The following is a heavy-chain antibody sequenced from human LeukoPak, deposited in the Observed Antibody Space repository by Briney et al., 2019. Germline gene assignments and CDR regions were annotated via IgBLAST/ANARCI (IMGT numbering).Heavy chain of an antibody. D-gene: IGHD3-10*01. CDR3: ARDLSGIGPDY. J-gene: IGHJ4*02. V-gene: IGHV3-53*01. CDR1: GFTVSSNY. Sequence: GGSLRLSCAASGFTVSSNYMSWVRQAPGKGLEWVSVIYSGGSTYYADSVKGRFTISRDNSKNTLYLQMNSLRAEDTAVYYCARDLSGIGPDYWGQGTLVTVSS. CDR2: IYSGGST.